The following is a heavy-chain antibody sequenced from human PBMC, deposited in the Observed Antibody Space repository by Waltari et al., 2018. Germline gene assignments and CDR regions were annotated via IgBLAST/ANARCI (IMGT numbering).Heavy chain of an antibody. V-gene: IGHV3-23*01. CDR2: ISGSGRIT. CDR3: ARSASMWFGDLLFVFDF. J-gene: IGHJ4*02. Sequence: EVQLLESGGGLVQPGGSLRLSCAASGFTVTNYAMTWVRQAPGKGLEWVSTISGSGRITDYAYSGKGRFTISGDNAKNTVFLQMHSLRADDTAVYYCARSASMWFGDLLFVFDFWGQGTLVTVSS. D-gene: IGHD3-10*01. CDR1: GFTVTNYA.